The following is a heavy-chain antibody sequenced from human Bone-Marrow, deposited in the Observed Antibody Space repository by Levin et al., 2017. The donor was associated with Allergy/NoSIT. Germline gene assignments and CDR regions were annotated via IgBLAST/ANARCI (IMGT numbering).Heavy chain of an antibody. V-gene: IGHV3-21*01. CDR1: GFTFSSYS. CDR3: ARAEGYCSGGSCYRYAFDI. CDR2: ISSSSSYI. Sequence: GGSLRLSCAASGFTFSSYSMNWVRQAPGKGLEWVSSISSSSSYIYYADSVKGRFTISRDNAKNSLYLQMNSLRAEDTAVYYCARAEGYCSGGSCYRYAFDIWGQGTMVTVSS. J-gene: IGHJ3*02. D-gene: IGHD2-15*01.